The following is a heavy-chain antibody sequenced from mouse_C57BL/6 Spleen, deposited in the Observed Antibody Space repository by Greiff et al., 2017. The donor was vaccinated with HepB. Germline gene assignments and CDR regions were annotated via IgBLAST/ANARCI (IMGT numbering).Heavy chain of an antibody. Sequence: QVKLQQSGAELAKPGASVKLSCKASGYTFTSYWMHWVKQRHGPGLEWIGYINPSSGYTKYNQKFQDKATWTADKSSSTAYMQLSSLTYEDSAVYYCARPAQATGYYAMDYWGQGTSVTVSS. J-gene: IGHJ4*01. V-gene: IGHV1-7*01. CDR1: GYTFTSYW. CDR3: ARPAQATGYYAMDY. CDR2: INPSSGYT. D-gene: IGHD3-2*02.